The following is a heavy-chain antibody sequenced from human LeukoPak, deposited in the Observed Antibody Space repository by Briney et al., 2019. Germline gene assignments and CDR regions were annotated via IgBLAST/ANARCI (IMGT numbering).Heavy chain of an antibody. D-gene: IGHD3-22*01. Sequence: GGSLRLSCAASGFTFSSYAMSWVRQAPGKGLEWVSAINSGGISTYYADSVKGRFTISRDNSKNTLFLQMNSLRAEDTAVYYCAKERREDYYYDSSGYSGDYWGQGTLVTVSS. V-gene: IGHV3-23*01. J-gene: IGHJ4*02. CDR1: GFTFSSYA. CDR3: AKERREDYYYDSSGYSGDY. CDR2: INSGGIST.